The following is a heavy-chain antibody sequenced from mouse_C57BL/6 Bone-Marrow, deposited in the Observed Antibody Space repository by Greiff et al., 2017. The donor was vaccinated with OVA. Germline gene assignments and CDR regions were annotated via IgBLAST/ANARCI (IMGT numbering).Heavy chain of an antibody. CDR3: ASYGTRFDY. Sequence: QVQLQQPGAELVRPGTSVKLSCKASGYTFTSYWMHWVKQRPGQGLEWIGVIDPSDSYTNYNQKFKGKATLTVDTSSSTAYMQLSSLTSEDSAVYYCASYGTRFDYWGQGTTLTVSS. CDR1: GYTFTSYW. J-gene: IGHJ2*01. CDR2: IDPSDSYT. D-gene: IGHD4-1*01. V-gene: IGHV1-59*01.